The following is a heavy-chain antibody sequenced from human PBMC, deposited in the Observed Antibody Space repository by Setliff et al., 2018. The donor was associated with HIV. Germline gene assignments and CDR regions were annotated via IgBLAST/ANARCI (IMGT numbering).Heavy chain of an antibody. Sequence: PGGSLRLSCAASGFTFSTYWMNWVRQAPGKGLVWVSRINSDGSSTGHADSVKGRFTISRDNSKNTLYLQMNSLRAEDTAVYYCAKDLDIVVVPAAPDAFDIWGQGTMVTVSS. D-gene: IGHD2-2*03. CDR1: GFTFSTYW. CDR2: INSDGSST. CDR3: AKDLDIVVVPAAPDAFDI. J-gene: IGHJ3*02. V-gene: IGHV3-74*01.